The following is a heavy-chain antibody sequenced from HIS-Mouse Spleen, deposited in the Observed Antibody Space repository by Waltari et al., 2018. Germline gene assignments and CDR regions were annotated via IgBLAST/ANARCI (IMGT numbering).Heavy chain of an antibody. CDR2: INPNSGGT. J-gene: IGHJ4*02. Sequence: VQLVQSGAEVKKPGASVKVSCKASGYTFTGSYMHWGRQAPGQGLEWWGWINPNSGGTNYAQKFQGRVTMTRDTSISTAYMELSRLRSDDTAVYYCARQPPLVSSSDYWGQGTLVTVSS. V-gene: IGHV1-2*02. D-gene: IGHD6-6*01. CDR1: GYTFTGSY. CDR3: ARQPPLVSSSDY.